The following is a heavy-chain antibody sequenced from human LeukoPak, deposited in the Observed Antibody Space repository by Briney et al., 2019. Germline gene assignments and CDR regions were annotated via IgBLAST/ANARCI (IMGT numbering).Heavy chain of an antibody. Sequence: GGSLRLSCAASGFPFSSYSMNWVRQAPGKGLEWVSYISSSSSTIYYADSVKGRFTISRYNAKNSLYLQMNSLRAEDTAVYYCAREGWSYGDYVISWGQGTLVTVSS. CDR1: GFPFSSYS. CDR3: AREGWSYGDYVIS. D-gene: IGHD4-17*01. CDR2: ISSSSSTI. J-gene: IGHJ5*02. V-gene: IGHV3-48*01.